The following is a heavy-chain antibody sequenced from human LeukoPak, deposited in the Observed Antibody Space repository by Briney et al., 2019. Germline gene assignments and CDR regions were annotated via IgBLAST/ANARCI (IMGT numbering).Heavy chain of an antibody. V-gene: IGHV4-59*01. J-gene: IGHJ3*02. Sequence: SETLSLTCTVSGGSISSYYWSWIRQPPGKGLEWIGYIYYSGSTSYNPSLKSRVTISVDTSKNQFSLELRSVTAADTAVYYCARYSGSYPHDAFEIWGQGTMVTVSS. D-gene: IGHD1-26*01. CDR1: GGSISSYY. CDR2: IYYSGST. CDR3: ARYSGSYPHDAFEI.